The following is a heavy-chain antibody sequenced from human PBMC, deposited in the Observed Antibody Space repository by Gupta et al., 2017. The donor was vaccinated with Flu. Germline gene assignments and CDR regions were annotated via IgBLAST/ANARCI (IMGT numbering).Heavy chain of an antibody. CDR2: YSGST. J-gene: IGHJ4*02. Sequence: YSGSTYYNPSLKSRVTISVDTSKNQFSLKLSSVTAADTAVYYCARRAGGNPASSDFDYWGQGTLVTVSS. V-gene: IGHV4-31*02. CDR3: ARRAGGNPASSDFDY. D-gene: IGHD4-23*01.